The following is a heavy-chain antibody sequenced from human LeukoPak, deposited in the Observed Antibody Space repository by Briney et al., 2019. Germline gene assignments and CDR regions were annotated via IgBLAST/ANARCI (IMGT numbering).Heavy chain of an antibody. J-gene: IGHJ6*02. CDR2: IKSKTDGGTT. V-gene: IGHV3-15*01. Sequence: GGSLRLSCAASGFTFSSAWMSWVHQAPGKGLEWVGRIKSKTDGGTTDYAAPVKGRFTISRDDSKNTLYLQMNSLKTEDTAVYYCTTGWGPSYYYYYGMDVWGQGTTVTVSS. CDR3: TTGWGPSYYYYYGMDV. D-gene: IGHD7-27*01. CDR1: GFTFSSAW.